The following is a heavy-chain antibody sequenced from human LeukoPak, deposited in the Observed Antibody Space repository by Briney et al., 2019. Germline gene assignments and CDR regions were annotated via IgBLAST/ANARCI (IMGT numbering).Heavy chain of an antibody. V-gene: IGHV3-21*01. CDR3: ARGRANTAAADLDY. Sequence: GGSLRLSCAASGLTYSSYTMNWVRRAPGKGVEWVSSISSSSSYIYYADSVKGRLTISRDNAKNSLYLKMNSLRAEDTAVDYCARGRANTAAADLDYWGQGTLVTVSS. CDR1: GLTYSSYT. CDR2: ISSSSSYI. D-gene: IGHD6-13*01. J-gene: IGHJ4*02.